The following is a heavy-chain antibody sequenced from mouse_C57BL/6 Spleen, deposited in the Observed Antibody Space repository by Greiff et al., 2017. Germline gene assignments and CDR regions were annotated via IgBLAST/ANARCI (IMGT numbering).Heavy chain of an antibody. Sequence: QVQLKQPGAELVMPGASVKLSCKASGYTFTSYWMHWVNQRPGQGLEWIGEIDPSDSYTNYNQKFKGKSTVTVDKSSSTAYMQLSSLTSEDSAFYYCARGTVVALDYWGQGTSVTVSS. CDR3: ARGTVVALDY. V-gene: IGHV1-69*01. D-gene: IGHD1-1*01. J-gene: IGHJ4*01. CDR2: IDPSDSYT. CDR1: GYTFTSYW.